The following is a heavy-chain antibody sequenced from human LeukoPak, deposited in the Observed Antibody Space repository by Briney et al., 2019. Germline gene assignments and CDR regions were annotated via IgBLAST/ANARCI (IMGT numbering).Heavy chain of an antibody. D-gene: IGHD6-13*01. CDR3: ARGDRAAAGTLYVFGFDY. CDR2: IYPGDSDT. Sequence: GESLKISCKGSGYSFTSYWIGWVRQMPGKGLEWMGIIYPGDSDTRYSPSFQGQVTISADKSISTAYLQWSSLKASDTAMYYCARGDRAAAGTLYVFGFDYWGQGTLVTVSS. J-gene: IGHJ4*02. CDR1: GYSFTSYW. V-gene: IGHV5-51*01.